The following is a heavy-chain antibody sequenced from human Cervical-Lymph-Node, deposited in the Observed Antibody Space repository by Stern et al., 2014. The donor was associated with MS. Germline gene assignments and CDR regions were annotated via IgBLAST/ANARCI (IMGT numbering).Heavy chain of an antibody. V-gene: IGHV4-4*02. CDR3: ARVDTGYNWFDY. CDR2: IYHSGTT. J-gene: IGHJ5*01. CDR1: GGSISNTNW. Sequence: QVQLQESGPGLVKPSGTLSLTCAVSGGSISNTNWWGWVRQTPGMGLEWIGEIYHSGTTNFSPSLKSRVTMSVDKSKTQFSLEVKSVTAADTAIYYCARVDTGYNWFDYWGQGTLVTVSS. D-gene: IGHD5-12*01.